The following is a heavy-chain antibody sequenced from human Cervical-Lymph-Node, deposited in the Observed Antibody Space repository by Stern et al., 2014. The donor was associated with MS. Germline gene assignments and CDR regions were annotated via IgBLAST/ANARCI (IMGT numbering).Heavy chain of an antibody. CDR3: VHGNCGHATCAVDWFDP. D-gene: IGHD2-21*01. J-gene: IGHJ5*02. CDR1: GFSLTTSGVA. V-gene: IGHV2-5*02. CDR2: PYWDDDK. Sequence: QVTLRESGPTLVKPTQTLKLTCNFSGFSLTTSGVAVGRNRQPPGKALEWVTFPYWDDDKHYNPSLKNRLTITKDTSKNQVVLTMTNMDPLDTATYYCVHGNCGHATCAVDWFDPWGQGTLVTVSA.